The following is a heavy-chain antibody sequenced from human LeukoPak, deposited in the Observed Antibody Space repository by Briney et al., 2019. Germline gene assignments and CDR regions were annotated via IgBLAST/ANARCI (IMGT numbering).Heavy chain of an antibody. CDR3: ATIAAAGTY. D-gene: IGHD6-13*01. Sequence: GGSLELSCAASGFTFSGSAMHWVRQASGKGLEWVGRIRSKANSYATAYAASVKGRFTISRDDSKNTAYLQMNSLKTEDTAVYYCATIAAAGTYWGQGTLVTVSS. V-gene: IGHV3-73*01. J-gene: IGHJ4*02. CDR2: IRSKANSYAT. CDR1: GFTFSGSA.